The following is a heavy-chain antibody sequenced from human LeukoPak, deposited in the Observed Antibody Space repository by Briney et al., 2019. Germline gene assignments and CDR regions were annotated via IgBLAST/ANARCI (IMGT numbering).Heavy chain of an antibody. CDR2: IRGSGGGT. CDR1: GFTFSNYD. V-gene: IGHV3-23*01. CDR3: VKARMPHCGTDCLES. D-gene: IGHD2-21*02. Sequence: GESLRLSCAASGFTFSNYDMSWVRQAPGKGLEWVSVIRGSGGGTYYADSVKGRFTISRDNSKNTVYLQMNSLRAEDTAVYYCVKARMPHCGTDCLESWGQGTLVTVSS. J-gene: IGHJ4*02.